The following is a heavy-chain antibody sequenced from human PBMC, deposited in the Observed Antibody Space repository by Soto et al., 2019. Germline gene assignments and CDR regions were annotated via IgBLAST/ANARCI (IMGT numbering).Heavy chain of an antibody. V-gene: IGHV1-18*01. Sequence: QVQLVQSGAEVKKPGASVKVSCKASGYTFNTYSISWVRQAPGQGLEWMGWISGYNGDTHYAQKFQGRVTMTTDTSTSTASMELRRLRSDDTAMYYCARENVLAYVDTAMVDYFDYWGQGTLVTVSS. CDR2: ISGYNGDT. CDR1: GYTFNTYS. CDR3: ARENVLAYVDTAMVDYFDY. D-gene: IGHD5-18*01. J-gene: IGHJ4*02.